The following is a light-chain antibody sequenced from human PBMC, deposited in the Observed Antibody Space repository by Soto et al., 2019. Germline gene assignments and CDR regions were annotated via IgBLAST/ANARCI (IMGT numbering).Light chain of an antibody. CDR1: SSDVGGYDF. V-gene: IGLV2-14*01. Sequence: QSVLTQPASVSGSPGQSITISCTGTSSDVGGYDFVSWYQHHPGKAPKLIIYEVSNRPSGVSNRFSGSKSGSTASLTISGLQAEDEADYHCTSYTRDTALVFGTGTKVTVL. CDR3: TSYTRDTALV. CDR2: EVS. J-gene: IGLJ1*01.